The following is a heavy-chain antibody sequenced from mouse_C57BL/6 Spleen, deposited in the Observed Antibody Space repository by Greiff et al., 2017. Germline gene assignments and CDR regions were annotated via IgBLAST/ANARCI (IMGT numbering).Heavy chain of an antibody. Sequence: QVQLQQPGAELVKPGASVKLSCKASGYTFTSYWMQWVKQRPGQGLEWIGEIDPSDSYTNYNQKFKGKATLTVDTSSSTAYMQLSSLTSEDSAVYYGARSRGGDEGAMDYWGQGTSVTVSS. J-gene: IGHJ4*01. CDR1: GYTFTSYW. CDR3: ARSRGGDEGAMDY. D-gene: IGHD2-13*01. CDR2: IDPSDSYT. V-gene: IGHV1-50*01.